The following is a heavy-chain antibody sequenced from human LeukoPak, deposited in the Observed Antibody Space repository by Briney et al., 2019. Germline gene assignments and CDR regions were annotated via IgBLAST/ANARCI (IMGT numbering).Heavy chain of an antibody. CDR2: MNPNSGNT. CDR1: GYTFTSYG. V-gene: IGHV1-8*03. J-gene: IGHJ6*03. Sequence: ASVKVSCKASGYTFTSYGISWVRQAPGQGLEWMGWMNPNSGNTGYAQKFQGRVTITRNTSISTAYMELSSLRSEDTAVYYCARDYYDYVWGSYRYYYYYYMDVWGKGTTVTVSS. CDR3: ARDYYDYVWGSYRYYYYYYMDV. D-gene: IGHD3-16*02.